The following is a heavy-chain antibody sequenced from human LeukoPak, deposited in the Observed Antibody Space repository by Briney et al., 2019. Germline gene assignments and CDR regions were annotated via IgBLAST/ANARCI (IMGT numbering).Heavy chain of an antibody. CDR1: GGSISSHY. CDR3: ARGHYYGSGSYFDY. D-gene: IGHD3-10*01. V-gene: IGHV4-59*11. CDR2: INHSGST. J-gene: IGHJ4*02. Sequence: SETLSLTCTVSGGSISSHYWSWIRQPPGKGLEWIGCINHSGSTNFNPSLKSRVTISLDTSKIQFSLRLSSVTAADTAVYFCARGHYYGSGSYFDYWGQGTLVTVSS.